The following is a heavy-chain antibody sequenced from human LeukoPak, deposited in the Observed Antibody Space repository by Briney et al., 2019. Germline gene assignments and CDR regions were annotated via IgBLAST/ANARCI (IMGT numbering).Heavy chain of an antibody. J-gene: IGHJ4*02. Sequence: PGGSLRLSCAASGFTVGSNYMSWVRQAPGKGLEWVSVIYSGGSTYYADSVKGRFTISRDNSKNTLYLQMNSLRAEDTAVYYCARIYYGSGSFDYWGQGTLVTVSS. V-gene: IGHV3-53*01. CDR1: GFTVGSNY. CDR3: ARIYYGSGSFDY. D-gene: IGHD3-10*01. CDR2: IYSGGST.